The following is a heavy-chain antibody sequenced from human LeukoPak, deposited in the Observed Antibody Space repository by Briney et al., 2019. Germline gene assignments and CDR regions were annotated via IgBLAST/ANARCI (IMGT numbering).Heavy chain of an antibody. CDR1: GFTFSNFW. CDR3: ARGDGFSGDH. J-gene: IGHJ4*02. D-gene: IGHD6-25*01. V-gene: IGHV3-7*04. Sequence: GGSLRLSCAVSGFTFSNFWMSWVRQAPGRGLEWVANIHPEGNEKYHVESVKGRFTISRDNTKNLLFLKMNGLRVEDTAVYYCARGDGFSGDHWGQGTLVTVSS. CDR2: IHPEGNEK.